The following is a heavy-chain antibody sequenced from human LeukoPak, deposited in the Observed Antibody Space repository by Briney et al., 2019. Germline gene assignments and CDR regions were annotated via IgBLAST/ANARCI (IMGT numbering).Heavy chain of an antibody. CDR3: AKDPGMRVPAAPFDY. J-gene: IGHJ4*02. V-gene: IGHV3-7*03. CDR1: GFTFSSYW. CDR2: IKQDGSEK. D-gene: IGHD2-2*01. Sequence: GGSLRLSCAASGFTFSSYWMSWVRQAPGKGLEWVANIKQDGSEKYYVDSVKGRFTISRDNAKNSLYLQMNSLRAEDTAVYYCAKDPGMRVPAAPFDYWGQGTLVTVSS.